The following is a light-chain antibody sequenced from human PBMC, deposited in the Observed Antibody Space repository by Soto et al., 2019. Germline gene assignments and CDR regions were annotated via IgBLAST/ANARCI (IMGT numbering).Light chain of an antibody. J-gene: IGLJ1*01. V-gene: IGLV2-8*01. CDR3: SSYAASNNFGV. CDR2: EIS. Sequence: QSALTQPPSASGSPGQSVTIFCAGTSSDVGGYNYVSWYQQHPGKAPKLMIYEISKRPSGVPDRFSGSKSGNTASLTVSGLQAEDEADYYCSSYAASNNFGVFGSGTKLTVL. CDR1: SSDVGGYNY.